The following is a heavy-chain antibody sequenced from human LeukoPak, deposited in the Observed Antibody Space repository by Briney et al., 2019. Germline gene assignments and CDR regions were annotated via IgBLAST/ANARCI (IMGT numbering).Heavy chain of an antibody. CDR2: IHYSGST. D-gene: IGHD6-19*01. Sequence: SETLPLTCTVSGGSISSYYWSWIRQPPGKGLEWIGNIHYSGSTKYYPSLKSRVTILVDTSRNQLSLRMSSVTAADTAVYYCARPYRSGWSGSFDYWGQGTLVTVSS. V-gene: IGHV4-59*01. J-gene: IGHJ4*02. CDR1: GGSISSYY. CDR3: ARPYRSGWSGSFDY.